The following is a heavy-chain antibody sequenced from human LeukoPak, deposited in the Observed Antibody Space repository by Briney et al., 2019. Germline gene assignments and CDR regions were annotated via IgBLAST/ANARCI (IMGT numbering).Heavy chain of an antibody. CDR3: AKDSRVLPPPRNWYFDL. CDR1: GFTFDDYA. D-gene: IGHD4/OR15-4a*01. CDR2: ISGDGGST. Sequence: PGGSLRLSCAASGFTFDDYAMHWVRQAPGKGLEWVSLISGDGGSTYYADSVKGRFTISRDNSKNSLYLQMNSLGTEDTALYYCAKDSRVLPPPRNWYFDLWGRGTLVTVSS. J-gene: IGHJ2*01. V-gene: IGHV3-43*02.